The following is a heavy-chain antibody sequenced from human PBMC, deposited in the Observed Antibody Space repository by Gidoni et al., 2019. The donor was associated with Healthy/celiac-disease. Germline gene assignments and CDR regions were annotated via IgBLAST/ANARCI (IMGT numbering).Heavy chain of an antibody. Sequence: EVQLVESGGGLVKPGGSLRLSCAASGFTFSNAWMSWVRQAPGKGLEWVGRIKSKTDGWTTDYAAPVKGRFTISRDDSKNTLYLQMNSLKTEDTAVYYCTTPSDVLLWFGELDAFDIWGQGTMVTVSS. D-gene: IGHD3-10*01. V-gene: IGHV3-15*01. CDR3: TTPSDVLLWFGELDAFDI. CDR1: GFTFSNAW. CDR2: IKSKTDGWTT. J-gene: IGHJ3*02.